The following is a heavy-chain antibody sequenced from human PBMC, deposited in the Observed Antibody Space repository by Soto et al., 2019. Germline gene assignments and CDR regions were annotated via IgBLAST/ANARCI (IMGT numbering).Heavy chain of an antibody. Sequence: QVQLVQSGAEMQQPGASVRVSCKASGGTFSKYAFSWVRQAPGPGLEWLGGTIPMFGTPNYAQKGQGRVAISADESTATVYTQLSSLRSEDTAAYFCASPLRDRNHYSGMAVWGQGTTVTVS. V-gene: IGHV1-69*01. J-gene: IGHJ6*02. D-gene: IGHD3-22*01. CDR1: GGTFSKYA. CDR2: TIPMFGTP. CDR3: ASPLRDRNHYSGMAV.